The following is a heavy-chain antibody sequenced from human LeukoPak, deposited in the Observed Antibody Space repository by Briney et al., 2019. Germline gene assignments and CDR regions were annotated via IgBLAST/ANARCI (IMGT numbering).Heavy chain of an antibody. J-gene: IGHJ1*01. CDR3: AKEQYYYDSSGYRVGTRTEYFQH. Sequence: GGSLRLSCAGSGFTFNNYGIHWVRQAPGKGLEWVAVISFDGSDKYYADSVKGRFTISRDHSKNTLYLQMNSLRAEDTAVYYCAKEQYYYDSSGYRVGTRTEYFQHWGQGTLVTVSS. V-gene: IGHV3-30*18. CDR2: ISFDGSDK. D-gene: IGHD3-22*01. CDR1: GFTFNNYG.